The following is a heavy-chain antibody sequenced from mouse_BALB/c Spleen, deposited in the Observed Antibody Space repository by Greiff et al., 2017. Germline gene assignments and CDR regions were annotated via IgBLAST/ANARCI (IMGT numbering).Heavy chain of an antibody. V-gene: IGHV5-4*02. CDR1: GFTFSDYY. CDR2: ISDGGSYT. Sequence: EVKLVESGGGLVKPGGSLKLSCAASGFTFSDYYMYWVRQTPEKRLEWVATISDGGSYTYYPDSVKGRFTISRDNAKNNLYLQMSSLKSEDTAMYYCAGGYAMDYWGQGTSVTVSS. CDR3: AGGYAMDY. J-gene: IGHJ4*01.